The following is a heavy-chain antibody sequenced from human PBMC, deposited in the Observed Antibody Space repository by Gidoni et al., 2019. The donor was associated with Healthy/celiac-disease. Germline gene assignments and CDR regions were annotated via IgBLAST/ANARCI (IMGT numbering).Heavy chain of an antibody. J-gene: IGHJ4*02. Sequence: QLQLQESGPGLVKPSETLSLTCTVSGGSISISSYYWGWIRPPPGKGLEWIGSIYYSGSTYYNPSLKSRVTISVDTSKNQFSLTLSSVTAADTAVYYCARRYPYKPYFDYWGQGTLVTVSS. V-gene: IGHV4-39*01. CDR1: GGSISISSYY. D-gene: IGHD1-20*01. CDR3: ARRYPYKPYFDY. CDR2: IYYSGST.